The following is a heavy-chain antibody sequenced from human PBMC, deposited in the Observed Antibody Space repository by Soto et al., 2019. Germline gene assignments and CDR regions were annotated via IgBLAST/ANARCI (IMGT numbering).Heavy chain of an antibody. V-gene: IGHV4-30-4*01. J-gene: IGHJ4*02. CDR1: GDSISSGDNY. CDR3: ARGGGFDS. Sequence: PSETLSLTCTVSGDSISSGDNYWIWIRQPPGKGLERIGYIYYSGRSYYKPSLKSRDSMSVDTSKNQFSLTLTSVTAADTAVYYCARGGGFDSWGPGTLVTVSS. D-gene: IGHD3-16*01. CDR2: IYYSGRS.